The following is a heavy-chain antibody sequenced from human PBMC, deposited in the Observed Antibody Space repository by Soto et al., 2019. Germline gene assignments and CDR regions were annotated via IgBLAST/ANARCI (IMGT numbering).Heavy chain of an antibody. J-gene: IGHJ6*03. CDR1: GGSISSSSYY. V-gene: IGHV4-39*07. D-gene: IGHD3-9*01. CDR2: IYYRGST. CDR3: ARVGESYYDILTGYYPDYYYYYYMDV. Sequence: SETLSLTCTVSGGSISSSSYYWGWIRQPPGKGLEWIGSIYYRGSTYYNPSLKSRVTISVDTSKNQFSLKLSSVTAADTAVYYCARVGESYYDILTGYYPDYYYYYYMDVWGKGTTVTVSS.